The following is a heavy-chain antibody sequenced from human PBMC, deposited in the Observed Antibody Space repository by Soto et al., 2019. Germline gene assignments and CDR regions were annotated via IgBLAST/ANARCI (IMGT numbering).Heavy chain of an antibody. CDR3: AREERNGMDV. V-gene: IGHV3-53*04. J-gene: IGHJ6*02. CDR1: GFTVSSSN. CDR2: IYSGDST. Sequence: EVQLVESGGGLVQPGGSLRLSCAASGFTVSSSNMNWVRQAPGKGLEWVSVIYSGDSTYYAGSVKGRFTISRHNSKNTLYLQMNSLRVEDTAVYYCAREERNGMDVWGQGTTVTVSS.